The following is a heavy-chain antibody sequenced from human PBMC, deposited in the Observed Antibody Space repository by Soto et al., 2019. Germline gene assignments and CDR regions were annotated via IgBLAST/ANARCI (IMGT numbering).Heavy chain of an antibody. CDR3: ARGFELLDYYDSSGDWFDP. CDR1: GYTFTSYG. V-gene: IGHV1-18*01. CDR2: ISAYNGNT. J-gene: IGHJ5*02. Sequence: ASVKVSCKASGYTFTSYGISWVRQAPGQGLEWMGWISAYNGNTNYAQNLQGRVTMTTDTSTSTAYMELRSLRSDDTAVYYCARGFELLDYYDSSGDWFDPWGQGTLVTVSS. D-gene: IGHD3-22*01.